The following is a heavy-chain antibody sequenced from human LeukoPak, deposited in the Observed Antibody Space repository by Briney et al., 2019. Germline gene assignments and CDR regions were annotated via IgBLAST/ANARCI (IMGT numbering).Heavy chain of an antibody. D-gene: IGHD5-24*01. Sequence: SETLSLTCTVSGGSISSGGYYWSWIRQHPGKGLEWIGYIYYSGSTYYNPSLKSRVTISVDTSKNQFSLKLSSVTAADTAVYYCARDSNRDGYKEDAFDIWGQGTMVTVSS. V-gene: IGHV4-31*03. J-gene: IGHJ3*02. CDR2: IYYSGST. CDR3: ARDSNRDGYKEDAFDI. CDR1: GGSISSGGYY.